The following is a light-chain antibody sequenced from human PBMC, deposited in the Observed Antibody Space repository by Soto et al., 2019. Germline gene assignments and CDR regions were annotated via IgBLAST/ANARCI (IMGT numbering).Light chain of an antibody. V-gene: IGKV1-5*03. Sequence: DIEMTQYPSTLSASVGDRVTITCRASQSISSWLAWYQQKPGKAPNLLIYKASSLESGVPSRFSGSGSGTEFTLTISSLQPDDFATYYCQQYESYSVTFGQGTRLEIK. CDR1: QSISSW. CDR3: QQYESYSVT. CDR2: KAS. J-gene: IGKJ5*01.